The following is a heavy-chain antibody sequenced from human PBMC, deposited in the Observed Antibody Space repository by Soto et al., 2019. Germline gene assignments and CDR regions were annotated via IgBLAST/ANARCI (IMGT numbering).Heavy chain of an antibody. CDR3: ARHVTTVTILDY. J-gene: IGHJ4*02. CDR2: IYYSGST. CDR1: GGSISSYY. Sequence: SETLSLTCTVSGGSISSYYWSWIRQPPGKGLEWIGYIYYSGSTNYNPSLKSRVTISVDTSKNQFSLKLSSVTAADTAVYYCARHVTTVTILDYWGKGTLVTVSS. D-gene: IGHD4-17*01. V-gene: IGHV4-59*08.